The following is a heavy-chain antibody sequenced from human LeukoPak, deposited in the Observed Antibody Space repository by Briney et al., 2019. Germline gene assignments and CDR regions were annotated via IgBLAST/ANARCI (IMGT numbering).Heavy chain of an antibody. Sequence: ASVKVSCKASGYTFTSCGISWVRQAPGQGLEWMGWISAYNGNTNYAQKLQGRVTMTTDTSTSTAYMELRSLRSEDTAVYYCARVSLDILTGYYDNSFDPWGRGTLVTVSS. CDR1: GYTFTSCG. J-gene: IGHJ5*02. V-gene: IGHV1-18*01. CDR3: ARVSLDILTGYYDNSFDP. D-gene: IGHD3-9*01. CDR2: ISAYNGNT.